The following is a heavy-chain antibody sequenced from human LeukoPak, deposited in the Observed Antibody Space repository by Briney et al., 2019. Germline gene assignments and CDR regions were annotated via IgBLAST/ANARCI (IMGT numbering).Heavy chain of an antibody. CDR2: ISGSGGST. V-gene: IGHV3-23*01. CDR1: EFTFSTYA. CDR3: AKAATHSYFDY. Sequence: GGSLRLSCAASEFTFSTYAMSWVRQAPGKGLEWVSAISGSGGSTFYADSVKGRFTISRDNSKNTVYLQMNSLRAEDTAVYYCAKAATHSYFDYWGQGTLVTVSS. J-gene: IGHJ4*02.